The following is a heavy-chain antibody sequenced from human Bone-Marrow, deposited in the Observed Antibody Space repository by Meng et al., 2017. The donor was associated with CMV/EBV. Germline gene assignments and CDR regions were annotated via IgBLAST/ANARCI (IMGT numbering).Heavy chain of an antibody. CDR3: ASRFKCGTSCYGAFDI. J-gene: IGHJ3*02. V-gene: IGHV1-46*01. CDR2: INPSGGST. Sequence: ASVKVSCKASGYTFTSYYMHWVRQAPGQGLEWMGIINPSGGSTSYAQKFQGRVTMTRDTSTSTVYMELSSLRSEDTAVYYCASRFKCGTSCYGAFDIWGQGTMVTVSS. CDR1: GYTFTSYY. D-gene: IGHD2-2*01.